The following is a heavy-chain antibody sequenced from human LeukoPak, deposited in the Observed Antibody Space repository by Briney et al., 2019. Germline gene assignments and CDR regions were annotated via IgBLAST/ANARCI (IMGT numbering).Heavy chain of an antibody. D-gene: IGHD3-3*01. J-gene: IGHJ4*02. CDR2: IKQDGSEK. V-gene: IGHV3-7*01. Sequence: GGSLRLSCAASGFTFSSYWMSRVRQAPGKGLEWVANIKQDGSEKYYVDSVKGRFTISRDNAKNSLYLQMNSLRAEDTAVYYCARDRRYDFWSGYLRGFDYWGQGTLVTVSS. CDR3: ARDRRYDFWSGYLRGFDY. CDR1: GFTFSSYW.